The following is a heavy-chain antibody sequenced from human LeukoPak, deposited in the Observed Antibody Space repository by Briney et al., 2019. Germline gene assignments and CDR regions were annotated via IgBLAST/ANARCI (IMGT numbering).Heavy chain of an antibody. CDR3: ARDHCDDAACYPFDR. Sequence: SETLSPTCNVSGASFNYYYWSWIRHTAGKGLEWIGRVYLGGSTNYNPSLKSRVMMSLDKANNQFSLRLSSVTAADTATYYCARDHCDDAACYPFDRWGQGALVTVSS. J-gene: IGHJ4*02. V-gene: IGHV4-4*07. D-gene: IGHD2-21*01. CDR2: VYLGGST. CDR1: GASFNYYY.